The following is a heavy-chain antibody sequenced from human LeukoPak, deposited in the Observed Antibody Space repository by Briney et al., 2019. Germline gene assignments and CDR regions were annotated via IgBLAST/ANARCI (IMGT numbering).Heavy chain of an antibody. V-gene: IGHV3-66*01. CDR3: ARIPGDYYAYFDY. D-gene: IGHD2-21*02. J-gene: IGHJ4*02. CDR1: GFTVSSNY. CDR2: IYSGGST. Sequence: GGSLRLSCAASGFTVSSNYMSWVRQAPGKGLEWVSVIYSGGSTYYADSVKGRFTISRDNSKDTLYLQMNSLRAEDTAAYHCARIPGDYYAYFDYWGQGTLVTVSS.